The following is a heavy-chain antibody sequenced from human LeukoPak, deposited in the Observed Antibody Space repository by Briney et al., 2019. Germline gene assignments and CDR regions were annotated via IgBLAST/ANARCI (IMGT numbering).Heavy chain of an antibody. CDR2: IYSDGST. D-gene: IGHD5-18*01. Sequence: GGSLRLSCAVSGFIVSSNYMTWVRRAPGKGLEWVSIIYSDGSTYYADSVRGRFTISRDISKNTLSLQMNNLRAEDTAVYYCARGGYRFGYAAYWGQGSLVTVSS. J-gene: IGHJ4*02. CDR3: ARGGYRFGYAAY. V-gene: IGHV3-53*01. CDR1: GFIVSSNY.